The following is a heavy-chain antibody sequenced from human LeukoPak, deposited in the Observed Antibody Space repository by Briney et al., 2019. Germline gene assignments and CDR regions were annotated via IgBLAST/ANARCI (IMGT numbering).Heavy chain of an antibody. CDR1: GGTFSSYA. CDR2: IIPIFGTA. J-gene: IGHJ6*03. Sequence: GASVKVSCKASGGTFSSYAISWVRQAPGQGLEWMGGIIPIFGTANYAQKFQGRVTITADESTSTAYMELSSLRSEDTAVYYCARGLIVQVAGNYYYYYMDVWGKGTTVTISS. CDR3: ARGLIVQVAGNYYYYYMDV. V-gene: IGHV1-69*13. D-gene: IGHD6-19*01.